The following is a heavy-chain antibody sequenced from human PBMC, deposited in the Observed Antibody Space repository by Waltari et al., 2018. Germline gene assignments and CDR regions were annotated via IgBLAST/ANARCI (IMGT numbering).Heavy chain of an antibody. Sequence: QVQLQQWGAGLLKPSETLSLTCAVYGGSFSGYYWSWIRQPPGKGLEWSGEVNHSGSTNYNPSLRSRVTISVDTSKNQFSLKLSSVTAAFTAVYYCARRPGRFDYWGQGTLVTVSS. D-gene: IGHD6-6*01. CDR2: VNHSGST. J-gene: IGHJ4*02. V-gene: IGHV4-34*01. CDR3: ARRPGRFDY. CDR1: GGSFSGYY.